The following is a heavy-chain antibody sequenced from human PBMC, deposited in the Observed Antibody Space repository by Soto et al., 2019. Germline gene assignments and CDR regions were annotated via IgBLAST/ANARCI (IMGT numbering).Heavy chain of an antibody. CDR1: GASIRSYY. D-gene: IGHD3-9*01. CDR3: ARGEYDILTGYSFDY. J-gene: IGHJ4*02. CDR2: VYTSDYT. Sequence: SETLSLTCSVSGASIRSYYWHWIRQPPGKGLEWIGYVYTSDYTRYSSSPKSRVTISVDTSKNQFSLKLSSVTAADTAVYYCARGEYDILTGYSFDYWGQGTLVTVSS. V-gene: IGHV4-59*01.